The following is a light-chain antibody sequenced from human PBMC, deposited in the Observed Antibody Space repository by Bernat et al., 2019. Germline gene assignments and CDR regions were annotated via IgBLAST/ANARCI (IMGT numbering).Light chain of an antibody. J-gene: IGKJ1*01. CDR1: QNIAWY. Sequence: DIQMTQSPSSLSASVGDRVSIACRATQNIAWYLSWYQQKPGRSHKLLIHAASRLQYGVPSRFSGSGSGTDFTLTISDLQPDDFATYYCQQAYDPPVTFGPGT. CDR3: QQAYDPPVT. CDR2: AAS. V-gene: IGKV1-39*01.